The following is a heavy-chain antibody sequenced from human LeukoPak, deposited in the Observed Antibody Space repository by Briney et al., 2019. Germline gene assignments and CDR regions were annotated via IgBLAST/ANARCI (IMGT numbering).Heavy chain of an antibody. Sequence: SETLSLTCTVSGGSISSGNYCWCWIRQPPGKGLEWIGSIYYSGSTSYNPSLNSRVTISVDTSKHQFSLKLSSVTAADTAVYYCARNFSSVWFDYWGQGTLVTVSS. CDR1: GGSISSGNYC. V-gene: IGHV4-39*07. CDR3: ARNFSSVWFDY. J-gene: IGHJ4*02. D-gene: IGHD6-19*01. CDR2: IYYSGST.